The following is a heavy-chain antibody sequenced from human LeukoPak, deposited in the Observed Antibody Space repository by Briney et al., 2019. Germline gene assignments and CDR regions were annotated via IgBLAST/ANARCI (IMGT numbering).Heavy chain of an antibody. CDR2: ISGSGGST. CDR3: AKDQQLALDYYYYGMDV. CDR1: GFTFSSYA. Sequence: PGGSLRLSCAASGFTFSSYAMSWVRQAPGKGLEWVSAISGSGGSTYYADSVKGRFTISRDNSKNTLYLQMNSLRAEDTAVYYCAKDQQLALDYYYYGMDVWGQGTTVTVSS. V-gene: IGHV3-23*01. D-gene: IGHD6-13*01. J-gene: IGHJ6*02.